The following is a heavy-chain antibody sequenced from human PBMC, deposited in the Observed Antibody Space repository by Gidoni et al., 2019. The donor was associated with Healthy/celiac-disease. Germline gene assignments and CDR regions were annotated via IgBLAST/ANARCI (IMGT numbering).Heavy chain of an antibody. V-gene: IGHV4-39*07. CDR1: GGSISISSYS. Sequence: QLQLQESGPGLVKPSETLSLTCTVSGGSISISSYSWGWIRQPPGKGLEWIGSIYYSGSTYYNPSLKSRVTISVDTSKNQFSLKLSSVTAADTAVYYCAGVSGWNGDYFDYWGQGTLVTVSS. CDR2: IYYSGST. D-gene: IGHD6-19*01. CDR3: AGVSGWNGDYFDY. J-gene: IGHJ4*02.